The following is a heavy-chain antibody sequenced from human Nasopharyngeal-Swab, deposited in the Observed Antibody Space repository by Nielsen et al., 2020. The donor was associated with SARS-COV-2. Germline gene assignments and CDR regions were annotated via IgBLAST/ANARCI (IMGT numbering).Heavy chain of an antibody. D-gene: IGHD3-16*01. CDR1: GYTFTSYG. CDR3: ARVGPRKWGDYYGMDV. J-gene: IGHJ6*02. Sequence: ASVKVSCKASGYTFTSYGISWVRQAPGQGLEWMGWISAYNGNTNYAQKLQGRVTMTTDTSTSTVYMELRSLRSDDTAVYYCARVGPRKWGDYYGMDVWGQGTTVTVSS. V-gene: IGHV1-18*01. CDR2: ISAYNGNT.